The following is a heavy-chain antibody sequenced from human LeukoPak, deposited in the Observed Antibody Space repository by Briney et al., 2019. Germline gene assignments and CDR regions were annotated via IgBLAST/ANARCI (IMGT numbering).Heavy chain of an antibody. CDR2: IYTSGST. J-gene: IGHJ4*02. V-gene: IGHV4-61*02. CDR3: ARETGSPTAYYFDY. CDR1: GGSISSGSYY. Sequence: SETLSLTCTVSGGSISSGSYYWSWIRQPAGKGLEWIGRIYTSGSTNYNPSLKSRVTISVDTSKNQFSQKLSSVTAADTAVYYCARETGSPTAYYFDYWGQGTLVTVSS. D-gene: IGHD1-26*01.